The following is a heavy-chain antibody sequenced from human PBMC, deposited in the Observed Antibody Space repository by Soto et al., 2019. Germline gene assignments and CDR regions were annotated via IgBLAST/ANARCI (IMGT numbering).Heavy chain of an antibody. V-gene: IGHV1-46*01. J-gene: IGHJ6*02. CDR2: INPSGGST. CDR3: ARDREAVDYGMDV. Sequence: GSVKVSCKASGYTFTSYYMHWVRQAPGQGLEWMGIINPSGGSTSYVQKFQGRVTMTRDTSTSTVYMELSSLRSEDTAVYYCARDREAVDYGMDVWGQGTTVTVSS. CDR1: GYTFTSYY.